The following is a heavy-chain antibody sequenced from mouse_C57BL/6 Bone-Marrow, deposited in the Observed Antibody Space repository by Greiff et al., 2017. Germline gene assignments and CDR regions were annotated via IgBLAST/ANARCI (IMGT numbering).Heavy chain of an antibody. V-gene: IGHV1-69*01. J-gene: IGHJ2*01. D-gene: IGHD1-1*01. CDR3: ARDFHYYGSSLGY. Sequence: QVQLQQSGAELVMPGASVKLSCKASGYTFTSYWIHWVKQRPGQGLEWIGEIDPSDSYTNYNQKFKGKSTLTVYKSSSTAYMQLSSLTSEDSAVYYCARDFHYYGSSLGYWGQGTTLTVSS. CDR2: IDPSDSYT. CDR1: GYTFTSYW.